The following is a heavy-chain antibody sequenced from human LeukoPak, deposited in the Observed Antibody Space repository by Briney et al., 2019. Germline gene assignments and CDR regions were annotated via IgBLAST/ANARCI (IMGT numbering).Heavy chain of an antibody. D-gene: IGHD3-9*01. J-gene: IGHJ4*02. Sequence: SETLSLTCTVSGGSAGSSSYYWDWIRQPPGEGLEWIGSVYYSGSTYYNPSLKSRVTMSVDTSKNQFSLKLSSVTAADTAVYYCARTSGIRSLTPDYWGQGNLVTVSS. CDR1: GGSAGSSSYY. CDR2: VYYSGST. CDR3: ARTSGIRSLTPDY. V-gene: IGHV4-39*01.